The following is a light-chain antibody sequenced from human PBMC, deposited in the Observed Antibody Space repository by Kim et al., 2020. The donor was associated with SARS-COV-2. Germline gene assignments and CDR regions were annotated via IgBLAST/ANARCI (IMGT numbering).Light chain of an antibody. CDR3: QQYGSSPDT. Sequence: EIVLTQSPGTLSLSPGDRVTLSCRASQSVSSNFLAWFQQKPGQAPRLLIYAASSRATGIPDRFSGSGSGTDFTLTISRLEPEDFVVYYCQQYGSSPDTFGQGTKLEI. CDR2: AAS. V-gene: IGKV3-20*01. CDR1: QSVSSNF. J-gene: IGKJ2*01.